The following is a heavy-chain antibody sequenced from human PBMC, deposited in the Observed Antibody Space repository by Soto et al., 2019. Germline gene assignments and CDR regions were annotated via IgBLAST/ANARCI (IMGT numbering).Heavy chain of an antibody. V-gene: IGHV3-30-3*01. CDR3: ASRRVRGVIVDY. CDR2: ISYDGSNK. Sequence: QVQLVESGGGVVQPGRSLRLSCAASGFTFSSYAMHWVRQAPGKGLEWVAVISYDGSNKYYADSVKGRFTISRDNSKNTLYLQMNSLRAEDTAVYYWASRRVRGVIVDYWGQGTLVTVSS. CDR1: GFTFSSYA. J-gene: IGHJ4*02. D-gene: IGHD3-10*01.